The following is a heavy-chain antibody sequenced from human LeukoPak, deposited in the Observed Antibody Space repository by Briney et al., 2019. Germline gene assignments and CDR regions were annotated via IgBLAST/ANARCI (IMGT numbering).Heavy chain of an antibody. CDR2: ISYDGSNK. CDR3: ARDEIRIAAAGFYFDY. D-gene: IGHD6-13*01. V-gene: IGHV3-30*04. CDR1: GFTFSSYA. J-gene: IGHJ4*02. Sequence: GGSLRLSCAASGFTFSSYAMLWVRPAPGKGLEWVAVISYDGSNKYYADSVKGRFTISRDNSKNTLYLQMNSLRAEDTAVYYCARDEIRIAAAGFYFDYWGQGTLVTVSS.